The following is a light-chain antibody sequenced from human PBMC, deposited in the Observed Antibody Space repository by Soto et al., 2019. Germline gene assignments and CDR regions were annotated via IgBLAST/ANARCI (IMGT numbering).Light chain of an antibody. V-gene: IGLV2-8*01. CDR2: GVT. CDR1: SSDVGGYNY. Sequence: QSALTQPPSASGSPGQSVTISCTGTSSDVGGYNYVSWYQQHPGKAPKLMIYGVTKRPSGVPDRFSGSKSGNTASLTVSGLQAEDEAYYYCSSYSGSYNYVFGTGTKLTVL. CDR3: SSYSGSYNYV. J-gene: IGLJ1*01.